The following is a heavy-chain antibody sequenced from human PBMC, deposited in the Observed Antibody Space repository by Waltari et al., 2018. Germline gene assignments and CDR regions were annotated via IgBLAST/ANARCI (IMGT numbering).Heavy chain of an antibody. Sequence: EVQLVESGGGLVQTGGSLRLSCAASGFTFSSYWMSWVRQAPGKGLEGLANITHDGSVNFFLGSVKGRFTISRDNAKNSVYLQMNSLTGEDTAVYYCATSLDAAGNDWGQGTLVTVSS. CDR2: ITHDGSVN. J-gene: IGHJ4*02. D-gene: IGHD5-18*01. CDR3: ATSLDAAGND. V-gene: IGHV3-7*01. CDR1: GFTFSSYW.